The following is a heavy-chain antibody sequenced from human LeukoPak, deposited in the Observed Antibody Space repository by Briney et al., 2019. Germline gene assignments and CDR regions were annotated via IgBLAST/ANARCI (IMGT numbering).Heavy chain of an antibody. V-gene: IGHV4-39*07. CDR2: INHSGST. J-gene: IGHJ4*02. Sequence: SETLSLTCTVSGGSISSSSYYWGWIRQPPGKGLEWIGEINHSGSTNYNPSLKSRVTISVDTSKNQFSLKLSSVTAADTAVYYCARASTYCSGGSCHRTGRGVDYWGQGTLVTVSS. CDR3: ARASTYCSGGSCHRTGRGVDY. CDR1: GGSISSSSYY. D-gene: IGHD2-15*01.